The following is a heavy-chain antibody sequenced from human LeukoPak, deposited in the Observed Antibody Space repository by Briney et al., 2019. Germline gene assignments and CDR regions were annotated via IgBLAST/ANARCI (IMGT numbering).Heavy chain of an antibody. D-gene: IGHD5-12*01. CDR2: IIPIFGTA. Sequence: ASVKVSCKASGGTFSSYAISWVRQAPGQGLEWMGGIIPIFGTANYAQKFQGRVTITTDESTSTAYMELSSLRSEDTAVYYCARGWDLDTIFNYWGQGTLVTVSS. V-gene: IGHV1-69*05. J-gene: IGHJ4*02. CDR1: GGTFSSYA. CDR3: ARGWDLDTIFNY.